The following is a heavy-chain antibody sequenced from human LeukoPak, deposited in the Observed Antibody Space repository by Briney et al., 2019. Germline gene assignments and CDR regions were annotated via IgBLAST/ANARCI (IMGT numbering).Heavy chain of an antibody. V-gene: IGHV5-51*01. J-gene: IGHJ3*02. CDR3: ARRDGYNYPFDI. D-gene: IGHD5-24*01. Sequence: ASVKVSCKASGGTFSSYAISWVRQMPGKGLEWMGIIYPGDSDTRYSPSFQGQVTISADKSISTAYLQWSSLKASDTAMYYCARRDGYNYPFDIWGQGTMVTVSS. CDR1: GGTFSSYA. CDR2: IYPGDSDT.